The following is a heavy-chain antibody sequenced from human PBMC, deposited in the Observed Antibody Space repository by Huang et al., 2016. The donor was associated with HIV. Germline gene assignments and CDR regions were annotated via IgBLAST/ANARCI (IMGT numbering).Heavy chain of an antibody. J-gene: IGHJ4*02. Sequence: QLQPQESGPRLVKPSETLSLTCTVSGGSISSTSYYWGWIRQPPGQGLEWIGNIYYRGTTYHNPSLKSRVTISVDTSKNQFSLKLSSVTTADTAVYYCARRPFFYGSGSYPLFDYWGQGTLVTVSS. CDR3: ARRPFFYGSGSYPLFDY. D-gene: IGHD3-10*01. CDR1: GGSISSTSYY. V-gene: IGHV4-39*01. CDR2: IYYRGTT.